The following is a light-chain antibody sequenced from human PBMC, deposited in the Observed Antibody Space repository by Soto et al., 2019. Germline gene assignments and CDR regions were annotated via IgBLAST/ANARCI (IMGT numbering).Light chain of an antibody. CDR1: QSVSSSY. V-gene: IGKV3-20*01. CDR2: GAS. CDR3: QQYGNSPWT. J-gene: IGKJ1*01. Sequence: EIVLTQAPGTLSLSPGERATLSCRASQSVSSSYLAWYQQKPGQAPRLLFYGASSRATGIPDRFSGSGSGTDFTLTISRLEPEDFAVYYCQQYGNSPWTFGQGTKVDI.